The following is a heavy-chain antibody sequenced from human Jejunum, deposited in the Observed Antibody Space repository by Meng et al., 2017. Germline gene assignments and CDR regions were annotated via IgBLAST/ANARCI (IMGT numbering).Heavy chain of an antibody. CDR3: AREGQLMLGLVDY. CDR1: GGYINKENW. J-gene: IGHJ4*02. V-gene: IGHV4-4*02. CDR2: IYNGGNT. D-gene: IGHD2-2*01. Sequence: QVQLQESGPGLVKPSGTLSLTCAVSGGYINKENWWSWVRQSPERGLEWIGEIYNGGNTNYNPSLNRRVTMSVDESTNQMSLKLTSVTAADTAVYYCAREGQLMLGLVDYWGQGTLVTVSS.